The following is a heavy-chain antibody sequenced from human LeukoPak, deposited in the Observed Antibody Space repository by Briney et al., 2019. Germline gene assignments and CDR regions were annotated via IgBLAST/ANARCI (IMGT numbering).Heavy chain of an antibody. D-gene: IGHD5-24*01. J-gene: IGHJ4*02. Sequence: GGSLRLSCAASGFTFSSYAMHWVRQAPGKGLEWVAVISYDGSNKYYADSVKGRFTISSDNSKNTLYLQMNSLRAEDTAVYYCARENLRDGYNTGHFDYWGQGTLVTVSS. V-gene: IGHV3-30-3*01. CDR2: ISYDGSNK. CDR1: GFTFSSYA. CDR3: ARENLRDGYNTGHFDY.